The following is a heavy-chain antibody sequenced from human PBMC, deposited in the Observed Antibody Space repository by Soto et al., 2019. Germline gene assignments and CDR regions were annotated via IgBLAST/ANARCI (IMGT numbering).Heavy chain of an antibody. J-gene: IGHJ4*02. V-gene: IGHV4-59*01. CDR1: GGSMSPYY. Sequence: QVQLQESGPGLVKASETLSLTCTVSGGSMSPYYWSWIRQAPGVGLEWIAYVYYSGYIHYNPSLTSLVTISVDTSKNQSSLKLTSVTAADTAVYYCARGLATVELDYWGPGALVTVSS. CDR3: ARGLATVELDY. D-gene: IGHD4-4*01. CDR2: VYYSGYI.